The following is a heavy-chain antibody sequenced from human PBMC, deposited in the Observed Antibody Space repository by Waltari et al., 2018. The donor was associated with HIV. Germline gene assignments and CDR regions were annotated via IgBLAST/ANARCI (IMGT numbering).Heavy chain of an antibody. J-gene: IGHJ4*02. Sequence: QVQLVESGGGVVQPGRSLRLSCAASGFTFSSYAMHWVRQAPGKGLEGGAFISYEGSNKYYADSVKGRFTISRDNSKNTLYLQMNSLRAESTAVYYCARDPYYYDSSGYLCYFDYWGQGTVVTVSS. CDR2: ISYEGSNK. CDR1: GFTFSSYA. CDR3: ARDPYYYDSSGYLCYFDY. V-gene: IGHV3-30-3*01. D-gene: IGHD3-22*01.